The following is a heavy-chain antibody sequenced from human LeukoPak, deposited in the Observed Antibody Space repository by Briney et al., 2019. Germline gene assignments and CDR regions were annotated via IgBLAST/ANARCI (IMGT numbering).Heavy chain of an antibody. CDR2: ISGSGGST. V-gene: IGHV3-23*01. CDR3: AKLVGATSRSLGY. D-gene: IGHD1-26*01. CDR1: GFTFSSYA. J-gene: IGHJ4*02. Sequence: TGGSLRLSCAASGFTFSSYAMSWVRQAPGKGLEWVSAISGSGGSTYYADSVKGRFTISRDNSKNTLYLQMNSLRAEDTAVYYCAKLVGATSRSLGYWGQGTLVTVSS.